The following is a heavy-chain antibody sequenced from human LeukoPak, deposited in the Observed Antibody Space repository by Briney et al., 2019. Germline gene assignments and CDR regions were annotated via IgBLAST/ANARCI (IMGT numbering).Heavy chain of an antibody. CDR3: ARDGFYDSSGSPSFAFDI. Sequence: GSLRLSCSASGLTVSSNYMSWVRQAPGKGLEWVSVIYSGGSTYYADSVKGRFTISRDTSKNTVYLQMNSLRAEDTAVYYCARDGFYDSSGSPSFAFDIWGQGTMVTVS. J-gene: IGHJ3*02. D-gene: IGHD3-22*01. CDR2: IYSGGST. V-gene: IGHV3-53*01. CDR1: GLTVSSNY.